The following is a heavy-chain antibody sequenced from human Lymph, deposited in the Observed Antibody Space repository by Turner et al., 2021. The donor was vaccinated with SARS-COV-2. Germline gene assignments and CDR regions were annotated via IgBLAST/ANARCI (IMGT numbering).Heavy chain of an antibody. V-gene: IGHV1-18*04. J-gene: IGHJ6*02. CDR1: GYTFSSYG. CDR2: ISVYNGYT. D-gene: IGHD2-2*02. Sequence: QVQLVQSGAEVQKSGASVKVSCRASGYTFSSYGISWVRQAPGQGLEWMGWISVYNGYTNYAQKLQGRVTMTTDTSTSTAYMELRSLRSDDTAVYYCAREGYCSSTSCYRGQYYYYGMDVWGQGTTVTVSS. CDR3: AREGYCSSTSCYRGQYYYYGMDV.